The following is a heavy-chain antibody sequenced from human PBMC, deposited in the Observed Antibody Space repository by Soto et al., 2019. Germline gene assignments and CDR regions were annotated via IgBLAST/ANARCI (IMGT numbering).Heavy chain of an antibody. CDR1: GFTFSSYA. CDR2: ISGSGGCT. Sequence: GGSLRLSCAASGFTFSSYAMSWVRQAPGKGLEWVSAISGSGGCTYHADSVKGRFTISRDNSKNTLYLQMNSLRAEDTALYSCSSHPVYYSYYYCMDVWGQGTTVTVSS. D-gene: IGHD1-20*01. J-gene: IGHJ6*02. V-gene: IGHV3-23*01. CDR3: SSHPVYYSYYYCMDV.